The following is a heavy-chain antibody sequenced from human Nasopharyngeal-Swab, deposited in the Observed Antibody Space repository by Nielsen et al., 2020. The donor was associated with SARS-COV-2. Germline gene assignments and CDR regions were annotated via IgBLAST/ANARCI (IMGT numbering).Heavy chain of an antibody. CDR2: INPDGSST. V-gene: IGHV3-74*01. CDR1: GFTFSSYW. J-gene: IGHJ6*02. Sequence: GGSLRLSCAASGFTFSSYWMHWVRQAPGKGLVWVSRINPDGSSTDYAGSVKGPFTISRDNAKNTPYLQMSSLRAEETAVYYCARSRSAMDVWGQGTTVTVSS. CDR3: ARSRSAMDV.